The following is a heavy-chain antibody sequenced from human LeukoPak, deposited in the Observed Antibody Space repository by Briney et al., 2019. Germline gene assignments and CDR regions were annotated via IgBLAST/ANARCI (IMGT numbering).Heavy chain of an antibody. CDR3: ASLEEMATTIDY. CDR2: IYYSGST. D-gene: IGHD5-24*01. J-gene: IGHJ4*02. V-gene: IGHV4-39*01. Sequence: SETLSLTCTVSGGSTSSSSYYWGWIRQPPGKGLEWIGSIYYSGSTYYNPSLKSRVTISVDTSKNQFSLKLSSVTAADTAVYYCASLEEMATTIDYWGQGTLVTVSS. CDR1: GGSTSSSSYY.